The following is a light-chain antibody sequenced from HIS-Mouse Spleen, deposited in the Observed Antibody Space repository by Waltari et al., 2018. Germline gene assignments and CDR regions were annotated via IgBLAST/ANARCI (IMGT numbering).Light chain of an antibody. CDR3: NSRDSSGNHWV. J-gene: IGLJ3*02. Sequence: SSELTQDPAVSVALGQTVRITCHGSRPRSYYASWYQQKPGQAPVLVIYGKNNRPSGIPDRFSGSSSGNTASLTITGAQAEDEADYYCNSRDSSGNHWVFGGGTKLTVL. CDR2: GKN. V-gene: IGLV3-19*01. CDR1: RPRSYY.